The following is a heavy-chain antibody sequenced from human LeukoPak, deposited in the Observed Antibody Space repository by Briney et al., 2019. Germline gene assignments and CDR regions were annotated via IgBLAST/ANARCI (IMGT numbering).Heavy chain of an antibody. J-gene: IGHJ5*02. Sequence: SETLSLTCAVYGGPFSGYYWSWIRQPPGKGLEWIGEINHSGSTNYNPSLKSRITISVDTSKNQFSLKLSSVTAADTAVYYCAITGYSSSGGWFDPWGQGTLVTVSS. CDR1: GGPFSGYY. V-gene: IGHV4-34*01. D-gene: IGHD6-13*01. CDR3: AITGYSSSGGWFDP. CDR2: INHSGST.